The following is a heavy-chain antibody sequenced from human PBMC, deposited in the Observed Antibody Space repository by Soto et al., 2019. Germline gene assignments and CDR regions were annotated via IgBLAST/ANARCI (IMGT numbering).Heavy chain of an antibody. CDR1: GYSFTSYW. D-gene: IGHD1-26*01. V-gene: IGHV5-51*01. J-gene: IGHJ4*02. CDR3: ARIVGATPESFDY. Sequence: GESLKISCKGSGYSFTSYWIGWVRQMPGKGLEWMGIIYPGDSDTKYSPSFQGQVTISADKSISTAYLQWGSLKASDSAMYYCARIVGATPESFDYWGQGTLVTVSS. CDR2: IYPGDSDT.